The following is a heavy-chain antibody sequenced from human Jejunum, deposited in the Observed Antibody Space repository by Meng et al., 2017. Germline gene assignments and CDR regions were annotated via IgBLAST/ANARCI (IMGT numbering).Heavy chain of an antibody. CDR2: ISRDGYDT. J-gene: IGHJ4*02. D-gene: IGHD2-8*01. CDR3: AKDRVPDGIWTIDY. CDR1: GFTFADYT. Sequence: GGSLRLSCASSGFTFADYTMSWVRQVPGRGLQWVSGISRDGYDTYYVDSVKGRFTISRDNSQNPLYLQMNILRADDTAIYYCAKDRVPDGIWTIDYWGQGTLVTVSS. V-gene: IGHV3-23*01.